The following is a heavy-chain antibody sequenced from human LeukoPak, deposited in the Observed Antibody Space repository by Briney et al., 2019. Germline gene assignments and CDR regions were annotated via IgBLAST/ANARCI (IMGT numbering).Heavy chain of an antibody. V-gene: IGHV4-4*09. D-gene: IGHD2-8*01. Sequence: SETLSLTCTVSGGSISSYYWSWIRQPPGKGLEWIGYIYTSGSTNYNPSLKSRVTISVDTSKNQFSLKLSSVTAADTAVYYCARRSPMLRYYYYMDVWGKGTTVTVSS. J-gene: IGHJ6*03. CDR2: IYTSGST. CDR3: ARRSPMLRYYYYMDV. CDR1: GGSISSYY.